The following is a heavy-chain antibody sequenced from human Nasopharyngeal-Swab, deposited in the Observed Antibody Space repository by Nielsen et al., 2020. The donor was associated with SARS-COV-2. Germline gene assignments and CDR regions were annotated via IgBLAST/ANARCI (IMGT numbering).Heavy chain of an antibody. CDR2: ISGRTTYI. J-gene: IGHJ4*02. D-gene: IGHD6-13*01. CDR3: ARGGQQPL. Sequence: GGSLRLSCAASGFTFSTYNMHWVRQAPGKGLEWVSSISGRTTYIYYADSMEGRFTISRDNAKNSLYLQMSSLRAEDTAIYYCARGGQQPLWGQGTLVTVPS. V-gene: IGHV3-21*01. CDR1: GFTFSTYN.